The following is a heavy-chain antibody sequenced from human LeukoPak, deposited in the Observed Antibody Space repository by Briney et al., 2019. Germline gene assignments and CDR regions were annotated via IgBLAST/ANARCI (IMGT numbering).Heavy chain of an antibody. Sequence: PGGSLRLSCAASGFTFSSYSMNWVRQAPGKGLEWASNISSSSSTIYYADSVKGRFTISRDNAKNSLYLQMNSLRAEDTAVYYCAREGKLDYGMDVWGQGTTVTVSS. CDR1: GFTFSSYS. CDR3: AREGKLDYGMDV. J-gene: IGHJ6*02. V-gene: IGHV3-48*01. CDR2: ISSSSSTI.